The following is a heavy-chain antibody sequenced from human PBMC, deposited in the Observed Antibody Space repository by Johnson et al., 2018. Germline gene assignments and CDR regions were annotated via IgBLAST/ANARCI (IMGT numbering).Heavy chain of an antibody. V-gene: IGHV3-23*04. J-gene: IGHJ3*01. CDR1: GFTFSDYA. D-gene: IGHD2-15*01. CDR2: VNSGSVT. CDR3: AKGLCRGGCSNSDGFDV. Sequence: VQLVESGGGLVQPGGSLRLSCAASGFTFSDYAMSWVRQAPGKGLEWVSDVNSGSVTYYADSVKGRFTLSRDNSRNTVHLQMNSLRVDDTAVYYCAKGLCRGGCSNSDGFDVWG.